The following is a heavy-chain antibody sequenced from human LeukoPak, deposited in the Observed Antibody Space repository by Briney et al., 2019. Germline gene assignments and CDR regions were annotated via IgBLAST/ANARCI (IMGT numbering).Heavy chain of an antibody. J-gene: IGHJ6*02. CDR1: GYSFTSYW. CDR3: ARHTRIAAAGNYDYYGMDV. V-gene: IGHV5-51*01. CDR2: IYPGDSDT. Sequence: GGSLKISCKGSGYSFTSYWIGWVRQMPGKGPEWMGIIYPGDSDTRYSPSFQGQVTISADKSISTAYLQWSSLKASDTAMYYCARHTRIAAAGNYDYYGMDVWGQGTTVTVSS. D-gene: IGHD6-13*01.